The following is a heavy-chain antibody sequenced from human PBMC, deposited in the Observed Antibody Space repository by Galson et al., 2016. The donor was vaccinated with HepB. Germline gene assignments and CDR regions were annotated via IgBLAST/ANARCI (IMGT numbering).Heavy chain of an antibody. CDR3: AREPNEGAGYGMDG. Sequence: SLRLSCAASQFTFDAYGMHWVRQAPGKGLEWVASIWRDGRYRFHADSVKGRFTISRDNAKKTLYLQMNGLRVEDTAVYYCAREPNEGAGYGMDGWGQGTTVTVSS. CDR2: IWRDGRYR. J-gene: IGHJ6*02. V-gene: IGHV3-33*01. CDR1: QFTFDAYG.